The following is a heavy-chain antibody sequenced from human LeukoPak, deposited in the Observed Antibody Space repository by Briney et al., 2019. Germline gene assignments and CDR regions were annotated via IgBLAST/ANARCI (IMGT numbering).Heavy chain of an antibody. J-gene: IGHJ4*02. CDR1: GGSFSGYY. D-gene: IGHD3-16*01. Sequence: SETLSLTCAVYGGSFSGYYWSWIRQPPGKGLEWIGEINHSGSTNYIPSLKSRVTISVDTSKNQFSLKLSSVTAADTAVYYCARGKDDYVWGSHPRDFDYWGQGTLVTVSS. CDR3: ARGKDDYVWGSHPRDFDY. CDR2: INHSGST. V-gene: IGHV4-34*01.